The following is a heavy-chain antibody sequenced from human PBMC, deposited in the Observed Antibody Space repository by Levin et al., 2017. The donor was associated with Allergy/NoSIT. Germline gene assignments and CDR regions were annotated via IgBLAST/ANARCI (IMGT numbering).Heavy chain of an antibody. V-gene: IGHV6-1*01. CDR1: GDSVSSNSST. CDR3: ARDRPGGFLFDY. D-gene: IGHD4-23*01. Sequence: SQTLSLTCAISGDSVSSNSSTWHWIRQSPSRGLEWLGRTYYRSKWSHDYAVSVKSRITINPDTSKNQFSLLLNSVTPEDTAVYYCARDRPGGFLFDYWGQGTLVTVSS. J-gene: IGHJ4*02. CDR2: TYYRSKWSH.